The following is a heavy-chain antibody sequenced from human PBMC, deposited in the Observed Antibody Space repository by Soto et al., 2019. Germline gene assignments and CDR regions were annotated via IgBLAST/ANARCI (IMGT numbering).Heavy chain of an antibody. J-gene: IGHJ5*02. CDR2: ISTYSGDT. CDR1: GYTFFTYD. D-gene: IGHD5-12*01. V-gene: IGHV1-18*01. Sequence: QVPLVQSGVEVKTPGASVKVSCQASGYTFFTYDISWVRQAPAQGLAWMGWISTYSGDTKYAQKFQGRVTMTTDTSTTTAYLELGSLRSDDTDVYYCARHHGPTTSENWFDPWGQGTLVTVSS. CDR3: ARHHGPTTSENWFDP.